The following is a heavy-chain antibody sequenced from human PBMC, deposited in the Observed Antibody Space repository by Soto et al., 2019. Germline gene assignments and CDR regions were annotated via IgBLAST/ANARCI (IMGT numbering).Heavy chain of an antibody. J-gene: IGHJ6*02. Sequence: HHTNKKCVSWIRQPPGKALEWLALIDWDDDKYYSTSLKTRLTISKDTSKNQVVLTMTNMDPVDTATYYCARAYYYDSSGYPTNYYYYGMDVWGQGTTVTVSS. V-gene: IGHV2-70*01. CDR2: IDWDDDK. D-gene: IGHD3-22*01. CDR1: HHTNKKC. CDR3: ARAYYYDSSGYPTNYYYYGMDV.